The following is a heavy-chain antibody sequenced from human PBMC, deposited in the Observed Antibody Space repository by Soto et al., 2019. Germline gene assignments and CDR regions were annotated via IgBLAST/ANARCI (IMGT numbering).Heavy chain of an antibody. J-gene: IGHJ3*02. D-gene: IGHD2-15*01. Sequence: QVQLQESGPGLVKPSETLSLTCTVSGGSISSYYWSWIRQPPGKGLEWIGYIYYSGSTNYNPSLNTRVAITVDTSKNQFPLTLSSVTAADTALYYWARTVDAGHCTGGSSLDDFDIWGQRTTV. CDR2: IYYSGST. CDR1: GGSISSYY. V-gene: IGHV4-59*08. CDR3: ARTVDAGHCTGGSSLDDFDI.